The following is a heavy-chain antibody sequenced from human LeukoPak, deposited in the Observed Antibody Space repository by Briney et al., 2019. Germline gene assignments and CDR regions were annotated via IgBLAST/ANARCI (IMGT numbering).Heavy chain of an antibody. D-gene: IGHD6-13*01. CDR3: AHISSSWPDY. J-gene: IGHJ4*02. V-gene: IGHV3-23*01. CDR2: ISGSGGNT. CDR1: GFTFSNYA. Sequence: TGGSLRLSCAASGFTFSNYAMTWVRQAPGKGLEWVSVISGSGGNTYYADSVKGRFTISRDNSKNTLYLQMNSLRAEDTAVYYCAHISSSWPDYWGQGTLVTVSS.